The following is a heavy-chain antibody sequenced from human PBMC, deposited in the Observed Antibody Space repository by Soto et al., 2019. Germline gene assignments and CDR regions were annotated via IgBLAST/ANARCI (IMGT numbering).Heavy chain of an antibody. J-gene: IGHJ5*02. CDR1: GGSISSGGYS. V-gene: IGHV4-30-2*01. Sequence: QLQLRESGSGLVKPSQPLCLTCAVSGGSISSGGYSWSWIRQPPGKGLEWIGYIYHSGSTYYNPSLKSRVTISVDRSKNQFSLKLSSVTAADTAVYYCARVPGPWGQGTLVTVSS. CDR3: ARVPGP. CDR2: IYHSGST.